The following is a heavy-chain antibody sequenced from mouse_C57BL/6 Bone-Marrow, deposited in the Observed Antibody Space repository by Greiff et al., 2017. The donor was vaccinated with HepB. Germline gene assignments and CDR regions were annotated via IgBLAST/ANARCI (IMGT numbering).Heavy chain of an antibody. V-gene: IGHV1-81*01. CDR1: GYTFTSYG. D-gene: IGHD1-1*01. CDR3: ARTYYGVLFDY. CDR2: IYPRSGNT. J-gene: IGHJ2*01. Sequence: VKLMESGAELARPGASVKLSCKASGYTFTSYGISWVKQRTGQGLEWIGEIYPRSGNTYYNEKFKGKATLTADKSSSTAYMELRSLTSEDSAVYFCARTYYGVLFDYWGQGTTLTVSS.